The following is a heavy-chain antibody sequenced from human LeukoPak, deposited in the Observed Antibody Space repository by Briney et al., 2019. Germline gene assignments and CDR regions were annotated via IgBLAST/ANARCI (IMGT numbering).Heavy chain of an antibody. V-gene: IGHV4-39*07. Sequence: PSETLSLTCTVSGGSISSNSYYWGWIRQPPGKGLEWVGSNYYSGNTYYNPSLKSRVIISVDTSKNQFSLKLSSVTAADTAVYYCARDVGYYYGSGTGFDPWGQGTLVTVSS. D-gene: IGHD3-10*01. CDR3: ARDVGYYYGSGTGFDP. J-gene: IGHJ5*02. CDR2: NYYSGNT. CDR1: GGSISSNSYY.